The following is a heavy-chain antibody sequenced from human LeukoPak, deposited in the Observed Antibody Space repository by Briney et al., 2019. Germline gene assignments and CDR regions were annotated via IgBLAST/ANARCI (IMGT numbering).Heavy chain of an antibody. Sequence: SETLSLTCAAYGGSFSGYYWSWIRQPPGKGLEWIGEINHSGSTNYNPSLKSRVTISVDTSKNQFSLKLSSVTAADTAVYYCARGGLGSDYWGQGTLVTVSS. D-gene: IGHD1-26*01. CDR2: INHSGST. V-gene: IGHV4-34*01. CDR3: ARGGLGSDY. CDR1: GGSFSGYY. J-gene: IGHJ4*02.